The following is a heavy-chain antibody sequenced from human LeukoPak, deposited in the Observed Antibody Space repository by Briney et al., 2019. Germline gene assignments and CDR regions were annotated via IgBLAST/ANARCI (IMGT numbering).Heavy chain of an antibody. CDR3: AKDGNTVTIFDY. CDR2: VWYDGSNK. CDR1: GFAFSRSG. D-gene: IGHD4-17*01. J-gene: IGHJ4*02. V-gene: IGHV3-30*02. Sequence: PGGSLRLSCAASGFAFSRSGMHWVRQAPGKGLEWVAVVWYDGSNKHYADSVKGRFTISRDNSNNTLYLQMNSLRAEDTAVYYCAKDGNTVTIFDYWGRGTLVTVSS.